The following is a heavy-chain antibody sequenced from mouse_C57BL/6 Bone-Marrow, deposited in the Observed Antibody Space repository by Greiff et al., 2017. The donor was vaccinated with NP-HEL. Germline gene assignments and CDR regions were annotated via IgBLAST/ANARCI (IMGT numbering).Heavy chain of an antibody. Sequence: QVQLQQSGPELVKPGASVKISCKASGYAFSSSWMNWVKQRPGKGLEWIGRIYPGDGDTNYNGKFKGKATLTADKSSSTAYMQLSSLTSEDSAVYFSAIYDYFDYWGQGTTLTVSS. CDR1: GYAFSSSW. CDR3: AIYDYFDY. J-gene: IGHJ2*01. CDR2: IYPGDGDT. D-gene: IGHD2-3*01. V-gene: IGHV1-82*01.